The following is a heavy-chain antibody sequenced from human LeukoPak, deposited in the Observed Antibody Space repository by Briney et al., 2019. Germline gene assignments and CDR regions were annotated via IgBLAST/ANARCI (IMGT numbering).Heavy chain of an antibody. CDR3: ARGPGRYYYDSSGYPYFDY. CDR1: GFTFNDYS. D-gene: IGHD3-22*01. V-gene: IGHV3-48*01. J-gene: IGHJ4*02. CDR2: ISSSSSTI. Sequence: PGGSLRLSCAASGFTFNDYSMNWVRQAPGKGLEWVSYISSSSSTIYYADSVKGRFTISRDNAKNSLYLQMNSLRAEDTAVYYCARGPGRYYYDSSGYPYFDYWGQGSLVTVSS.